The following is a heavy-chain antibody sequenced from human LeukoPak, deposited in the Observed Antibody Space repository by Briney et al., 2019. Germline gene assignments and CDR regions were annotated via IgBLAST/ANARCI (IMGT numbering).Heavy chain of an antibody. CDR1: GVSISSYY. J-gene: IGHJ4*02. V-gene: IGHV4-59*01. CDR2: IYYSGST. D-gene: IGHD3-3*01. CDR3: ARARGDFWSGYYPLLYFDY. Sequence: SETLSLTCTVSGVSISSYYWSWIRQPPGKGLEWIGYIYYSGSTNYNPSLKSRVTISVDTSKNQFSLKLSSVTAADTAVYYCARARGDFWSGYYPLLYFDYWGQGTLVTVSS.